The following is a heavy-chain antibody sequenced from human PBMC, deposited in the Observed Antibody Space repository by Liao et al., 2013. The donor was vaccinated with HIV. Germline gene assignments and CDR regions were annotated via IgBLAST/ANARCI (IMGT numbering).Heavy chain of an antibody. J-gene: IGHJ4*02. D-gene: IGHD2-8*01. CDR1: GGSISSGSSY. CDR3: AKRGYYLGPDFDY. V-gene: IGHV4-61*02. CDR2: IYTSGST. Sequence: QVQLQESGPGLVKPSQTLSLTCTVSGGSISSGSSYWSWIRQPAGKGLEWIGRIYTSGSTNYNPSLKSRVTISVDTSKNQFSLKLNSVTAADTAVYYCAKRGYYLGPDFDYWGQGTLVTVSS.